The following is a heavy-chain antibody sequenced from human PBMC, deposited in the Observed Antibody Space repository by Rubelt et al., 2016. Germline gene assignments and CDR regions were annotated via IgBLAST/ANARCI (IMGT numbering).Heavy chain of an antibody. D-gene: IGHD5-12*01. J-gene: IGHJ4*02. V-gene: IGHV3-23*01. CDR1: GFTFSRYA. CDR2: ISGSGGST. CDR3: ARSYGYDLGSYFDF. Sequence: SRGGLVQPGGSLRVSCAASGFTFSRYAMNWVRQAPGKGLEWVAAISGSGGSTFYADSVKGRFTISRDNSKNTLFLQMNSLRAEDTAVYYCARSYGYDLGSYFDFWGQGTLVIVSS.